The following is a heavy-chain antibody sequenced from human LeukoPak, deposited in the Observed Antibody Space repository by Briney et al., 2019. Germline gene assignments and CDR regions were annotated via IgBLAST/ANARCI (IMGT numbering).Heavy chain of an antibody. CDR3: AIISTGRQLVQKRVPDSWFDP. V-gene: IGHV4-4*09. CDR2: VYISGSS. CDR1: GVSISSYY. J-gene: IGHJ5*02. Sequence: MSSETLSLTCTVSGVSISSYYWSWIRQPPGKGMGWVGYVYISGSSNYNPSRKSGITITVEMSKNKCSLKLSSVTAADTAVYYCAIISTGRQLVQKRVPDSWFDPWGQGTLVTVSS. D-gene: IGHD6-6*01.